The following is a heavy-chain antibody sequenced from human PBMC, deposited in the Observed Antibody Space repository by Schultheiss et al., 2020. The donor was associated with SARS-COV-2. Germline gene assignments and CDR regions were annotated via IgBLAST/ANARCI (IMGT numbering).Heavy chain of an antibody. J-gene: IGHJ6*02. CDR1: GFTFSSYG. CDR2: ISYDGSNK. CDR3: AKDRITIFGVVTYYYYYGMDV. D-gene: IGHD3-3*01. V-gene: IGHV3-30*18. Sequence: GGSLRLSCAASGFTFSSYGMHWVPQAPGKGLEWVAVISYDGSNKYYADSVKGRFTISRDNSKNTLYLQMNSLRAEDTAVYYCAKDRITIFGVVTYYYYYGMDVWGQGTTVTVSS.